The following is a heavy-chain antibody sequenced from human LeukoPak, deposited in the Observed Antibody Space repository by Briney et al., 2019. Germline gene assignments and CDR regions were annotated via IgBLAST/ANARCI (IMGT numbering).Heavy chain of an antibody. CDR1: GGSITRCY. CDR3: ARIAVAGTDWFDP. CDR2: IYYSGST. J-gene: IGHJ5*02. V-gene: IGHV4-59*01. Sequence: SATLSLTCTVAGGSITRCYWSWIRQPPGNGLEWIGYIYYSGSTNYNPSLKSRVTISVDTSKNQCSLKLSSVTAADTAVYYCARIAVAGTDWFDPWGQGTLVTVSS. D-gene: IGHD6-19*01.